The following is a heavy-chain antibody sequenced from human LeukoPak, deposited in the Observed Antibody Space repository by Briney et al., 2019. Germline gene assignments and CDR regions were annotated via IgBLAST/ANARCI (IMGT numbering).Heavy chain of an antibody. CDR2: IYPSDSDT. CDR1: GYRITNSW. J-gene: IGHJ4*02. V-gene: IGHV5-51*01. D-gene: IGHD6-6*01. CDR3: ATRNDSSSFPFFDY. Sequence: GESLKISCKGSGYRITNSWIAWVRQMPGKGLEWMGIIYPSDSDTRYSPSFQGQVTISADKSITTAYLQLSSPKASDTAMYYCATRNDSSSFPFFDYWGQGTLLSVSS.